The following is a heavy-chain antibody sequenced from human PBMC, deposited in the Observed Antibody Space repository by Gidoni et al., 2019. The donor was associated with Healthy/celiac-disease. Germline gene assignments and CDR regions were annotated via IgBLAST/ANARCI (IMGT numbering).Heavy chain of an antibody. CDR3: ARGVRQWLVPHLDY. CDR1: GYTFTSYA. D-gene: IGHD6-19*01. J-gene: IGHJ4*02. V-gene: IGHV1-3*01. CDR2: INAGNGNT. Sequence: QVQLVQSGAEVKKPGASVKVSCKASGYTFTSYAMHWVRQAPGQRLEWMGWINAGNGNTKYSQKFQGRVTITRDTSASTAYMELSSLRSEDTAVYYCARGVRQWLVPHLDYLGQGTLVTVPS.